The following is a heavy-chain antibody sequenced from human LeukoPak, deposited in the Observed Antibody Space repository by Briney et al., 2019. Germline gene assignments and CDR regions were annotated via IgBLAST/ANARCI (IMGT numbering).Heavy chain of an antibody. D-gene: IGHD6-19*01. CDR2: IYPGDSDS. J-gene: IGHJ5*02. Sequence: GESLKISCKGSGXRFTSYWIAWVRQLPGKGVEWMGIIYPGDSDSRYSPSFQGQVTMSVDKSINTAYLQWSSLKASVTAMYYCVIESSGWYHWGQGTLVTVSS. CDR3: VIESSGWYH. CDR1: GXRFTSYW. V-gene: IGHV5-51*01.